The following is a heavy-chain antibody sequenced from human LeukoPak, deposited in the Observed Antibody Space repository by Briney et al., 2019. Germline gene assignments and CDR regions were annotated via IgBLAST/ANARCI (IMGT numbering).Heavy chain of an antibody. J-gene: IGHJ5*02. Sequence: GGSLRLSCAASGFTFSSYAMSWVRQAPGKGLEWVSAISGSGGSTYYADSVKGRFTISRDNSKNTLYLQMNSLRAEDTAVYYCAKWEFVVVVAAYNWFDPWGQGTLVTVSS. CDR1: GFTFSSYA. CDR2: ISGSGGST. CDR3: AKWEFVVVVAAYNWFDP. V-gene: IGHV3-23*01. D-gene: IGHD2-15*01.